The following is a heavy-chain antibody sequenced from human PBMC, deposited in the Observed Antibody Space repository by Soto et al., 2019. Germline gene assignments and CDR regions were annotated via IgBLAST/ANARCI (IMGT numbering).Heavy chain of an antibody. J-gene: IGHJ4*02. V-gene: IGHV4-30-2*01. D-gene: IGHD2-2*01. Sequence: SETLSLTCTVSGGSISSSSYSWGWIRQPPGKGLEWIGYIYYSGSTYYNPSLKSRVTISIDRSKNQFSLKLSSVTAADTAVYYCARVPDYWGQGILVTVS. CDR2: IYYSGST. CDR1: GGSISSSSYS. CDR3: ARVPDY.